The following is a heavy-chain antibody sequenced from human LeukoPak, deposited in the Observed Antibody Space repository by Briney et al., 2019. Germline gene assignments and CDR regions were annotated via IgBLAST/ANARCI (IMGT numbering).Heavy chain of an antibody. CDR2: ISAYNGNT. J-gene: IGHJ5*02. D-gene: IGHD1-26*01. CDR3: ARDPRIVGTTPDWFDP. CDR1: GYTFTYFG. V-gene: IGHV1-18*01. Sequence: ASVKVSCKASGYTFTYFGITWVRQAPGQGLEWMGWISAYNGNTNYAQKFQGRVTMTTDTSTSTAYMELRGLRSDDTAVYYCARDPRIVGTTPDWFDPWGQGTRVTVSS.